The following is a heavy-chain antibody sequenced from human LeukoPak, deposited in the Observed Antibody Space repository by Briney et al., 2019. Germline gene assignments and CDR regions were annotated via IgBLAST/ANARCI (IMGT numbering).Heavy chain of an antibody. Sequence: SETLSLTCTVSGYSISNGYYWGWIRQPPGKGLEWIGSIYHSGNTHYNPSLKSRVTISVDTSKNQFSLKLSSVTAADTAVYYCACLTTADAFDIWGQGTMVTVSS. CDR3: ACLTTADAFDI. J-gene: IGHJ3*02. D-gene: IGHD3-22*01. CDR2: IYHSGNT. CDR1: GYSISNGYY. V-gene: IGHV4-38-2*02.